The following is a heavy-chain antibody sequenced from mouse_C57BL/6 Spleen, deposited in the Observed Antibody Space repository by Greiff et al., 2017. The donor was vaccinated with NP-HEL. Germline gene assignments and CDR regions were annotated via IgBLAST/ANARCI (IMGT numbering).Heavy chain of an antibody. CDR2: INPNNGGT. J-gene: IGHJ3*01. Sequence: EVQLQQSGPELVKPGASVKMSCKASGYTFTDYNMHWVKQSHGKSLEWIGYINPNNGGTSYNQKFKGKATLTVNKSSSTAYMELRSLTSEDSAVYYCARSGGLRGEGAWFAYWGQGTLVTVSA. CDR3: ARSGGLRGEGAWFAY. CDR1: GYTFTDYN. D-gene: IGHD2-4*01. V-gene: IGHV1-22*01.